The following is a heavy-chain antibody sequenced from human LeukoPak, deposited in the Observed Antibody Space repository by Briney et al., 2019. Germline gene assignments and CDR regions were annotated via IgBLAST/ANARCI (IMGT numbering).Heavy chain of an antibody. Sequence: RSGGSLRLSCAASGFTFSSYWISWVRQAPGKGLEWVSSISGSGGSTYYADSVKGRCTISRDNSKNTLYLQMNSLRAEDTAVYYCARGGSSWYAVWFDPWGQGTLVTVSS. D-gene: IGHD6-13*01. CDR3: ARGGSSWYAVWFDP. CDR1: GFTFSSYW. J-gene: IGHJ5*02. V-gene: IGHV3-23*01. CDR2: ISGSGGST.